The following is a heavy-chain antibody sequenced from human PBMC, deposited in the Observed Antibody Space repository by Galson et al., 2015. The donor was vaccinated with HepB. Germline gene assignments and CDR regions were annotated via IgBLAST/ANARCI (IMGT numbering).Heavy chain of an antibody. CDR2: IYPGASDT. CDR1: GYSFTNYW. Sequence: QSGAEVKKPGESLKISCKASGYSFTNYWIGWVRQMPGKGLEWMGIIYPGASDTRYSPSFQGQVTFSADRSISTAYLQWSSLKASDTAMYYCARQRVTVVVGWYFDLWGRGTLVTVSS. D-gene: IGHD1-26*01. CDR3: ARQRVTVVVGWYFDL. J-gene: IGHJ2*01. V-gene: IGHV5-51*01.